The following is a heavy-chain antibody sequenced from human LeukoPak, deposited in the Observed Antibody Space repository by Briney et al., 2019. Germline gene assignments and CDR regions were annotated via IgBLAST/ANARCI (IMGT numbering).Heavy chain of an antibody. CDR3: AGVPGSSAFES. Sequence: GGSLRLSCGASGFTFSSYWMSWVPQTPEKGLEFVANINREGSVRNHVDSVKGRLPISRDNAENSMHRQIKTLRAGNTAVYYLAGVPGSSAFESWGQGTLVTVSS. D-gene: IGHD5/OR15-5a*01. J-gene: IGHJ4*02. CDR2: INREGSVR. CDR1: GFTFSSYW. V-gene: IGHV3-7*01.